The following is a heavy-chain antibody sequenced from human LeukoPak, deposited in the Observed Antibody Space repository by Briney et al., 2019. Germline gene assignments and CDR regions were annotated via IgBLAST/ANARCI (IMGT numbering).Heavy chain of an antibody. J-gene: IGHJ4*02. V-gene: IGHV3-21*01. CDR1: GFTFSSYS. Sequence: KPGGSLRLSCAASGFTFSSYSMNWVRQAPGKGLEWVSSISSSSYIYYADSVKGRFTISRDNAKNSLYLQMNSLRAEDTAVYYCARGRIMITFGGVIVIPRYDYWGQGTLVTVSS. CDR2: ISSSSYI. D-gene: IGHD3-16*02. CDR3: ARGRIMITFGGVIVIPRYDY.